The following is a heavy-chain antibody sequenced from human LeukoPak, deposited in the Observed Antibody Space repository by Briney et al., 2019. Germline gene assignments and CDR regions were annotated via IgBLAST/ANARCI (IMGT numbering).Heavy chain of an antibody. Sequence: GGSLRLSCAASGFTFSSYAMSWVRQAPGKGLEWVSSISSSSSYIYYADSVKGRFTISRDNAKNSLYLQVNSLRAEDTAVYYCARVWSLLWFGEFPPLDYWGQGTLVTVSS. CDR2: ISSSSSYI. D-gene: IGHD3-10*01. J-gene: IGHJ4*02. CDR3: ARVWSLLWFGEFPPLDY. V-gene: IGHV3-21*01. CDR1: GFTFSSYA.